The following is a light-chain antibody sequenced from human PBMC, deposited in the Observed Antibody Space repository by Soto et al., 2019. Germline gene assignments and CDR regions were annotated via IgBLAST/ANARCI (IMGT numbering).Light chain of an antibody. CDR3: QQYHSTPWT. J-gene: IGKJ1*01. CDR1: QSVLYSSNNKNY. Sequence: DIVMTQSPDSLAVSLGGRATINCKSSQSVLYSSNNKNYLAWYQQKPGQPPKLLIYWASTRESGVPDRFTGSGSGTDFTLTISSLQAEDVAIYYCQQYHSTPWTFGQGTKVEIK. CDR2: WAS. V-gene: IGKV4-1*01.